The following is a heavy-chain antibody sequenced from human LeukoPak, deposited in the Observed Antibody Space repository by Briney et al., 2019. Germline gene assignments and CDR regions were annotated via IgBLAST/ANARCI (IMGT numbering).Heavy chain of an antibody. D-gene: IGHD1-26*01. Sequence: GASVKVSCKASGYTFTGYYMHWVRQAPGQGLEWMGWINAGNGNTKYSQEFQGRVTITRDTSASTAYMELSSLRSEDMAVYYCARGPSGSYRNWFDPWGQGTLVTVSS. CDR1: GYTFTGYY. CDR3: ARGPSGSYRNWFDP. V-gene: IGHV1-3*03. CDR2: INAGNGNT. J-gene: IGHJ5*02.